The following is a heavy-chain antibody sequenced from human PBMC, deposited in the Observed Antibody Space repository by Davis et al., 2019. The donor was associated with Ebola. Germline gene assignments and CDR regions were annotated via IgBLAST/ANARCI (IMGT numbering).Heavy chain of an antibody. CDR3: ARLELGIVWNDAFDI. V-gene: IGHV1-69*13. Sequence: SVKVSCKASGGTFINYAISWVRQAPGQGLEWMGGIIPIFGTANYAQKFQGRVTITADESTSTAYMELSSLRSEDTAVYYCARLELGIVWNDAFDIWGQGTMVTVSS. D-gene: IGHD7-27*01. CDR1: GGTFINYA. CDR2: IIPIFGTA. J-gene: IGHJ3*02.